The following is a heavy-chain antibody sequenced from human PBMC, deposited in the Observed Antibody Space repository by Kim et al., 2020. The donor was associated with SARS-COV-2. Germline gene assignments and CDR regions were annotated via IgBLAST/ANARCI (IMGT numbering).Heavy chain of an antibody. J-gene: IGHJ4*02. D-gene: IGHD6-13*01. V-gene: IGHV1-3*01. Sequence: ASVKVSCKASGYTFTSYAMHWVRQAPGQRLEWMGWINAGNGNTKYSQKFQGRVTITRDTSASTAYMELSSLRSEDTAVYYCARGSHSGYSSPAFDYWGQGTLVTVSS. CDR1: GYTFTSYA. CDR2: INAGNGNT. CDR3: ARGSHSGYSSPAFDY.